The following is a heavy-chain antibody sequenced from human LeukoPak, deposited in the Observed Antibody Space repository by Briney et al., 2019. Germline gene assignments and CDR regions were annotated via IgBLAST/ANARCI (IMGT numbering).Heavy chain of an antibody. J-gene: IGHJ4*02. V-gene: IGHV3-11*01. D-gene: IGHD1-26*01. CDR1: GFRFSGHY. CDR3: AREARATPDF. Sequence: GGPLRLSCVASGFRFSGHYVSWLPQAPGKGLEWISYIINSGDFVQYVDHEKSRFTISRDHAKDSLDLEMDSLRAEDTAVYCCAREARATPDFWGQGSVVTVSS. CDR2: IINSGDFV.